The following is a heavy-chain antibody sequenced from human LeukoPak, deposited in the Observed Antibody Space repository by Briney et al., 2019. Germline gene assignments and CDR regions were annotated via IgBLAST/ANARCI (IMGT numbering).Heavy chain of an antibody. CDR2: ISWNSGSI. CDR1: GFTFDDYA. J-gene: IGHJ2*01. Sequence: GGSLRLSCAASGFTFDDYAMHWVRQAPGKGLDWVSGISWNSGSIGYADSVKGRFTISRDNAKNSLYLQMNSLRAEDMALYYCAKDGRPFDLWGRGTLVTVSS. V-gene: IGHV3-9*03. CDR3: AKDGRPFDL.